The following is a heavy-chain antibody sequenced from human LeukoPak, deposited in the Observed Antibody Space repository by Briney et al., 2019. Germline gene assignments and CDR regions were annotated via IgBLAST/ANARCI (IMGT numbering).Heavy chain of an antibody. CDR3: AEDHSSGIDY. Sequence: QPGGSLRLSCAASGFTFSSYGMHWVRQAPGKGLEWVAVISYDGSNKYYADSVKGRFTISRDNSKNTLYLQMNSLRAEDTAVYYCAEDHSSGIDYWGQGTLVTVSS. V-gene: IGHV3-30*18. J-gene: IGHJ4*02. CDR1: GFTFSSYG. D-gene: IGHD3-10*01. CDR2: ISYDGSNK.